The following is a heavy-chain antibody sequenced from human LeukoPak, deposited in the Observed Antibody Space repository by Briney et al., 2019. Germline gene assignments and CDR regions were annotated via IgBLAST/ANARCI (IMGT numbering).Heavy chain of an antibody. CDR3: ARSEYYYGSGSKRHKGGWFDP. Sequence: ASVKVSCKASGYTFTSYGINWVRQAPGQGLEWMGWISAYNGDTNYAQKLQGRVTMTTDTSTSTAYMELRSLRSDDTAVYYCARSEYYYGSGSKRHKGGWFDPWGQGTLVTVSS. CDR2: ISAYNGDT. CDR1: GYTFTSYG. D-gene: IGHD3-10*01. J-gene: IGHJ5*02. V-gene: IGHV1-18*01.